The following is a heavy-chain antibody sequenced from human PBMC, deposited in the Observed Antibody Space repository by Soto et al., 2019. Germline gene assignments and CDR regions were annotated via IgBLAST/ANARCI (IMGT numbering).Heavy chain of an antibody. V-gene: IGHV2-26*04. CDR1: GFSRSNAGFG. J-gene: IGHJ5*02. D-gene: IGHD6-13*01. CDR2: IFSNDEK. CDR3: ASTYSSSWYWFDP. Sequence: QVTVKQSGPVLVKPTETLTPTCTVSGFSRSNAGFGVSWIRQPPGKALEWLAHIFSNDEKSYSTSLKSRLTISKDTSKSQVVLIMTNMDPVDTATYYCASTYSSSWYWFDPWGQGTLVTVSS.